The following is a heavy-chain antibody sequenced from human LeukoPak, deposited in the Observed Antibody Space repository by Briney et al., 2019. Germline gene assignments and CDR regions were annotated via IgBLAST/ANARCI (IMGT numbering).Heavy chain of an antibody. Sequence: GGSLRLSCAASGFTFSLYGMHWVRQAPGKGLEWGAVIWNDGTNKYYADSVKGRFTISRDNSNNTVYLQMNSLRAEDTAVYYCARDRIYGSGINWFDPWGQGTLVTVSS. CDR2: IWNDGTNK. D-gene: IGHD3-10*01. V-gene: IGHV3-33*01. CDR3: ARDRIYGSGINWFDP. J-gene: IGHJ5*02. CDR1: GFTFSLYG.